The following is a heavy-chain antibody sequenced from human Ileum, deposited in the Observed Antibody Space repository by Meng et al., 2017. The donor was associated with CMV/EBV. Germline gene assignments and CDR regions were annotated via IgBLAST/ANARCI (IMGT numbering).Heavy chain of an antibody. Sequence: LSLTCAASGFIFSNYWMHWVRQAPGKGLVWVSRINSDASITNYADSVKGRFTISRDNAKNTLYLQMNSLRAEDTAVYYCARSIGTSDGFDYWGQGTLVTVSS. CDR1: GFIFSNYW. CDR3: ARSIGTSDGFDY. J-gene: IGHJ4*02. D-gene: IGHD1-26*01. CDR2: INSDASIT. V-gene: IGHV3-74*01.